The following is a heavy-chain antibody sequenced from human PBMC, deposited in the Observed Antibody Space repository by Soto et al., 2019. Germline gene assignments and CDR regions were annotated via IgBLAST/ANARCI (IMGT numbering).Heavy chain of an antibody. CDR2: IYYSGT. D-gene: IGHD3-10*01. J-gene: IGHJ4*01. Sequence: QVQLQESGPGLVKPSQTLSLTCTVSGGSISSGGYYWSWIRQHPGKGLEWIGYIYYSGTYYNPSLKSRVTISVETSKNQFSLKLSSVTAADTAVYYCAIRNGSGSYYVDYWGHGTLVTVSS. CDR3: AIRNGSGSYYVDY. V-gene: IGHV4-31*03. CDR1: GGSISSGGYY.